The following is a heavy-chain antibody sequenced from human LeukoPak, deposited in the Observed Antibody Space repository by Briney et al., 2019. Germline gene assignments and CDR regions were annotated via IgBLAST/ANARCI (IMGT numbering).Heavy chain of an antibody. V-gene: IGHV1-69*04. Sequence: SVKVSCKAFGGTFSSYAISWVRQAPGQGLEWMGRIIPILGIANYAQKFQGRVTITADKSTSTAYMELGSLRSEDTAVYYCARSYDSSGYDAFDIWGQGTMVTVSS. J-gene: IGHJ3*02. D-gene: IGHD3-22*01. CDR2: IIPILGIA. CDR1: GGTFSSYA. CDR3: ARSYDSSGYDAFDI.